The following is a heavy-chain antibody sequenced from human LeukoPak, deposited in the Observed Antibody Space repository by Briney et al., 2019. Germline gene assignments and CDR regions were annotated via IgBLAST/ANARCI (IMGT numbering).Heavy chain of an antibody. D-gene: IGHD3-22*01. CDR1: GGSISSSSYY. CDR3: ARRGNNYYDRNPDPRFDP. J-gene: IGHJ5*02. Sequence: SETLSLTCTVSGGSISSSSYYWGWIRQPPGKGLEWIGSIYYSGSTYYNPSLKSRVTISVDTSKNQFSLKLSSVTAADTAVYYCARRGNNYYDRNPDPRFDPWGQGTLVTVSS. V-gene: IGHV4-39*07. CDR2: IYYSGST.